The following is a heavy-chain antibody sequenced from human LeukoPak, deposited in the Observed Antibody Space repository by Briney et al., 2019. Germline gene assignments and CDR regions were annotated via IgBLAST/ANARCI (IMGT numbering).Heavy chain of an antibody. CDR3: ARAPYTSGWYFAFDY. J-gene: IGHJ4*02. D-gene: IGHD6-19*01. CDR1: GFTFSNYA. Sequence: GGSLRLSCAASGFTFSNYAMSWVRQAPGKGLEWVALISYEGSKQNYADSVKGRFTISRDNSQNTLYLEMSGLRTEDTAVYYCARAPYTSGWYFAFDYWGQGTLVTVSS. CDR2: ISYEGSKQ. V-gene: IGHV3-30-3*01.